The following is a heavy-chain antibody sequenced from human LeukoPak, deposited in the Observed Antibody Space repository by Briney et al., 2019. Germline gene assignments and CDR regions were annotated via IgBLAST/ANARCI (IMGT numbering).Heavy chain of an antibody. J-gene: IGHJ4*02. CDR2: INHRGST. CDR3: ARGDILTGYND. D-gene: IGHD3-9*01. Sequence: PSEALSLTCAVYGGSFSGYYWSSIRQPPGKGLEWVEEINHRGSTNYNPSLKSRVTISVDKSKNQFSLKLGSVTAADTAVYYCARGDILTGYNDWGQGSLVTVSS. CDR1: GGSFSGYY. V-gene: IGHV4-34*01.